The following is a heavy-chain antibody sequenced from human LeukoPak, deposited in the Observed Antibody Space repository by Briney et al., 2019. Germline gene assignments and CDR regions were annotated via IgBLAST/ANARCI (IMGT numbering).Heavy chain of an antibody. J-gene: IGHJ6*02. CDR1: GFTFSSYW. CDR3: ASSGRDYGDYLGPIYYGMDV. V-gene: IGHV3-74*01. Sequence: GGSLRLSCAASGFTFSSYWMHWVRQAPGKGLVWVSRINSDGSSTSYADSVKGRFTISRDNAKNTLYLQMNSLRAEDTAVYYCASSGRDYGDYLGPIYYGMDVWGQGTTVTVSS. D-gene: IGHD4-17*01. CDR2: INSDGSST.